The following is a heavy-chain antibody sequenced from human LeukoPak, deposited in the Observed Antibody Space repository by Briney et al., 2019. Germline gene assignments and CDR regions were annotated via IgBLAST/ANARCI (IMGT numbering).Heavy chain of an antibody. J-gene: IGHJ6*03. CDR1: RFTFSPYS. Sequence: PGGALRLSRAPSRFTFSPYSVMWVRPAPRKGGEWLSYVTGSSSPIYSADSVKGRFTTSRDNAKNSLYLQMNSLRDDDTAVYYCARVRGSSLSRYYPDVWGKGTT. CDR2: VTGSSSPI. D-gene: IGHD5-24*01. V-gene: IGHV3-48*02. CDR3: ARVRGSSLSRYYPDV.